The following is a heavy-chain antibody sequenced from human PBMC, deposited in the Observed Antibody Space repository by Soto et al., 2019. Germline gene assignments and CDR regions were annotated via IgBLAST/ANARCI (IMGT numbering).Heavy chain of an antibody. CDR2: INPSGGST. Sequence: ASVKVSCKASGYTFTSYYMHWVRQAPGQGLEWMGIINPSGGSTSYAQKFQGRVTMTRDTSTSTVYMELSSLRSEDTAVYYCARGGGITMIGYAFDIWGQGTMVTVSS. CDR3: ARGGGITMIGYAFDI. J-gene: IGHJ3*02. CDR1: GYTFTSYY. D-gene: IGHD3-10*02. V-gene: IGHV1-46*01.